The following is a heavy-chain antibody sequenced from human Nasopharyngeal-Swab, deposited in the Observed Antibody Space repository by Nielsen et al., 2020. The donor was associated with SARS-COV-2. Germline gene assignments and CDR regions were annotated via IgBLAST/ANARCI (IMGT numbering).Heavy chain of an antibody. CDR3: ARATMATAMGKGFRYFDY. Sequence: GGSLRLSCAASGFTFSTFGMHWVRQAPGKGLEWVAVIWYDGSNKYYADSVKGRFTISRDNSKNTLYLQMNGLRAEDTAVYYCARATMATAMGKGFRYFDYWGQGTLVTVSS. CDR2: IWYDGSNK. D-gene: IGHD5-18*01. J-gene: IGHJ4*02. CDR1: GFTFSTFG. V-gene: IGHV3-33*01.